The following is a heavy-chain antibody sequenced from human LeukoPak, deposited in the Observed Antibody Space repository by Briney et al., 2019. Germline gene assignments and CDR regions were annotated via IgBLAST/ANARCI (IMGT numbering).Heavy chain of an antibody. Sequence: GGSLRLSCAASGFTFRGYAMSWFRQAPGKGLEWVSAISGSGGSTYYADSVKGRFTISRDNSKNTLYLQMNSLRAEDTAVYYCAKVLSGSYSYYFDYWGQGTLVTVSS. J-gene: IGHJ4*02. D-gene: IGHD1-26*01. V-gene: IGHV3-23*01. CDR2: ISGSGGST. CDR3: AKVLSGSYSYYFDY. CDR1: GFTFRGYA.